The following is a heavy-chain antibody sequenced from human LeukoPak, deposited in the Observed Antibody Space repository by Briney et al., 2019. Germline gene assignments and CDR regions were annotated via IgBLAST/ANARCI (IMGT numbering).Heavy chain of an antibody. D-gene: IGHD6-13*01. J-gene: IGHJ4*02. CDR2: INPNSGGT. CDR1: GYTFIGYY. V-gene: IGHV1-2*02. CDR3: ARGLGSSYRPYFDF. Sequence: ASVKVSCKPSGYTFIGYYIHWVRQAPGQGLEWMGWINPNSGGTNYAQKFQGRVTMTRDTSISTADMELSRLRSDDTAVYYCARGLGSSYRPYFDFWGQGTLVTVSS.